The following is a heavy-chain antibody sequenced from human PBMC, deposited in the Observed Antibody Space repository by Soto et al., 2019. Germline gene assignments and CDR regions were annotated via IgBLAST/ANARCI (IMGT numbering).Heavy chain of an antibody. V-gene: IGHV4-30-4*01. J-gene: IGHJ6*02. Sequence: QVQLQESGPGLVKPSQTLSLTCTVSGGSISSGDYYWSWIRPPPGKGLEWIGYIYYSGSTYYNPSLKSRVTISVDTSKNQFSLKLSSVTAADTAVYYCARDSLRVGDLPLLDYYGMDVWGQGTTVTVSS. CDR1: GGSISSGDYY. D-gene: IGHD4-17*01. CDR2: IYYSGST. CDR3: ARDSLRVGDLPLLDYYGMDV.